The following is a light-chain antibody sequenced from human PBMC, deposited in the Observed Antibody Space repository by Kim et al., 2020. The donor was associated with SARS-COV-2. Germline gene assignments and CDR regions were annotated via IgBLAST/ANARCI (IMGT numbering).Light chain of an antibody. V-gene: IGKV1-9*01. CDR1: QGISSY. CDR2: AAS. CDR3: QQFNSYPRS. J-gene: IGKJ4*01. Sequence: ASVGDRVTITCRASQGISSYLAWYQQKPGKAPNLLIYAASTLQSGVPSRFSGSGSGTEFTLIISSLQPEDFATYYCQQFNSYPRSFGGGTKVDIK.